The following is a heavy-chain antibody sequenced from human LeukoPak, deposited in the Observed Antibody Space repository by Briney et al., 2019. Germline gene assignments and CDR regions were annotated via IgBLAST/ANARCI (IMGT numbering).Heavy chain of an antibody. CDR1: GGSISSGGYY. V-gene: IGHV4-31*03. CDR3: ARHPQRITIFGVVTDPYFDY. J-gene: IGHJ4*02. CDR2: IYYSGST. Sequence: SQTLSLTCTVSGGSISSGGYYWSWIRQHPGKGLEWIGYIYYSGSTYYNPSLKSRVTISVDTSKNQFSLKLSSVTAADTAVYYCARHPQRITIFGVVTDPYFDYWGQGTLVTVSS. D-gene: IGHD3-3*01.